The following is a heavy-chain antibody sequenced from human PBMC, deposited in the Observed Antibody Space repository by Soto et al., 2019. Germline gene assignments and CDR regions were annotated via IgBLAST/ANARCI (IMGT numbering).Heavy chain of an antibody. CDR1: GYTSTSYD. V-gene: IGHV1-8*01. J-gene: IGHJ6*03. D-gene: IGHD6-6*01. CDR3: ARGPAARPGVYYYYYYMDV. Sequence: GASVKVSCKASGYTSTSYDINWVRQATGQGLEWMGWMNPNSGNTGYAQKFQGRVTMTRNTSISTAYMELSSLRSEDTAVYYCARGPAARPGVYYYYYYMDVWGKGTTVTVSS. CDR2: MNPNSGNT.